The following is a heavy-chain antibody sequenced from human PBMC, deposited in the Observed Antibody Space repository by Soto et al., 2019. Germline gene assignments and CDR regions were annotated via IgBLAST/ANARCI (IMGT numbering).Heavy chain of an antibody. V-gene: IGHV3-30-3*01. Sequence: GGSLRLSCAASGFTFSSYALHWVRQAPGKGLDWVAVISSDGSNKYSADSVKGRFIISRDNSNNMLYLQMNSLRAEDTALYYCARAGYSIGWYGEYWGQGTLVTVSS. CDR1: GFTFSSYA. CDR2: ISSDGSNK. D-gene: IGHD6-19*01. J-gene: IGHJ4*02. CDR3: ARAGYSIGWYGEY.